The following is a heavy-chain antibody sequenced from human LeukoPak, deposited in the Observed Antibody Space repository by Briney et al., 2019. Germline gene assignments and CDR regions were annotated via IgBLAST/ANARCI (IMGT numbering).Heavy chain of an antibody. D-gene: IGHD5-18*01. V-gene: IGHV1-2*02. CDR2: INPNSGGT. J-gene: IGHJ5*02. CDR1: GYTFTGYY. CDR3: ACGYSYGPPFDP. Sequence: GASVKVSCKASGYTFTGYYMHWLRQAPGQRLEWMRWINPNSGGTNYAQKFQGRVTMTRDTSISTAYMELSRLRSDDTAVYYCACGYSYGPPFDPWGQGTLVTVSS.